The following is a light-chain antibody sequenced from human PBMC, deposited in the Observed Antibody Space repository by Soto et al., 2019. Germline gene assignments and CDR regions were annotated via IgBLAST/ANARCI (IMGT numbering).Light chain of an antibody. CDR1: SSDIGGYNY. V-gene: IGLV2-14*01. CDR2: GVS. Sequence: QSALTQPASVSGSPGQSITISCTGTSSDIGGYNYVSWYQQHPGKAPKLMMYGVSNRPSGVSGRFFGSKSGNTASLTISGLQPEDEADYYCSSYRSSIIPVVFGGGTKVTVL. J-gene: IGLJ2*01. CDR3: SSYRSSIIPVV.